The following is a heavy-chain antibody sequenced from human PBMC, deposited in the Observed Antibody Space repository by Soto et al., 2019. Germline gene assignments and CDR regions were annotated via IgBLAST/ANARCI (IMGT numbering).Heavy chain of an antibody. D-gene: IGHD6-19*01. CDR2: ISSSSSHI. Sequence: EVQLAESGGGLVKPGGSLRLSCAASGFTFSSYSVNWVRQAPGRGLEWISSISSSSSHIYYGDSVKGRFTISRDNAKNSQYLQMNSLRAEDTAVYYCARTASEYSSGWYFDFWGQGTLVTVSS. CDR3: ARTASEYSSGWYFDF. CDR1: GFTFSSYS. J-gene: IGHJ4*02. V-gene: IGHV3-21*01.